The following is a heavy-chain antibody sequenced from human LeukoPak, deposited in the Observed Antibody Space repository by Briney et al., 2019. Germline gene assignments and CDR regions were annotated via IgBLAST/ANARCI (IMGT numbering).Heavy chain of an antibody. V-gene: IGHV3-23*01. CDR2: ISPTGGTP. CDR3: AKRIAAPPRSFDY. J-gene: IGHJ4*02. D-gene: IGHD6-6*01. CDR1: GFTFSSYS. Sequence: GGSLRLSCAASGFTFSSYSMNWVRQAPGKGLEWVSTISPTGGTPYYADSVKGRFTISRDNSKNTLYLQMNSLRAEDTAVYYCAKRIAAPPRSFDYWGQGILVTVSS.